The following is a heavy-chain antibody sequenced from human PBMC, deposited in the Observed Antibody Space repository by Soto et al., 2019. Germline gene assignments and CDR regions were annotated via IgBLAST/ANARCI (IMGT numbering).Heavy chain of an antibody. J-gene: IGHJ6*02. D-gene: IGHD1-26*01. CDR2: ISGSGGST. CDR3: AKASGGCYFNYGMDV. Sequence: GGSLRLSCAASGFTFSSYAMSWVRQAPGKGLEWVSAISGSGGSTYYADSVKGRFTISRDNSKNTLYLQMNSLRAEDTAVYYCAKASGGCYFNYGMDVWGQGTTVTVSS. CDR1: GFTFSSYA. V-gene: IGHV3-23*01.